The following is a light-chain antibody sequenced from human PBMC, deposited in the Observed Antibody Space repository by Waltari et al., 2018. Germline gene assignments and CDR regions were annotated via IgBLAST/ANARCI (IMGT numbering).Light chain of an antibody. CDR3: VVYMGSGHWV. CDR2: STN. J-gene: IGLJ3*02. V-gene: IGLV8-61*01. Sequence: QTVVTQEPSFSVSPGGTVTLTCGLSSGSVSTSYYPSWYQQTPGQAPLTLIYSTNTRSSGVPDRFSGSILGNKAALTITGAQADDECDYYCVVYMGSGHWVFGGGTKLTVL. CDR1: SGSVSTSYY.